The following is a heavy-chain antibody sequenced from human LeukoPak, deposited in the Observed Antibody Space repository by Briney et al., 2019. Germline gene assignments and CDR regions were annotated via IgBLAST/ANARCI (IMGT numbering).Heavy chain of an antibody. J-gene: IGHJ4*02. Sequence: GGSLRLSCAASGLTFSSYWMSWVRQAPGKGLEWVANIKQDGSEKYYVDSVKGRFTISRDNAKNSLYLQMNSLRAEDTAVYYCARVTAAAGYYFDYWGQGTLVTVSS. V-gene: IGHV3-7*01. CDR1: GLTFSSYW. D-gene: IGHD6-13*01. CDR3: ARVTAAAGYYFDY. CDR2: IKQDGSEK.